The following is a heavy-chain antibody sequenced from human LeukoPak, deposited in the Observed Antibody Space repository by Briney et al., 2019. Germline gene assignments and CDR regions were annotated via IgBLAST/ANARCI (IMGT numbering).Heavy chain of an antibody. CDR1: GFVFSSYW. D-gene: IGHD6-19*01. Sequence: PGGSLRLSCAASGFVFSSYWMHWVRQAPGKGLVWVSHINSDGSSTSYADSVKGRFTIPRDNAKNTLYLQTNSLRAEDTAVYYCARGVAGTWYFDLWGRGTLVTVSS. CDR2: INSDGSST. CDR3: ARGVAGTWYFDL. V-gene: IGHV3-74*01. J-gene: IGHJ2*01.